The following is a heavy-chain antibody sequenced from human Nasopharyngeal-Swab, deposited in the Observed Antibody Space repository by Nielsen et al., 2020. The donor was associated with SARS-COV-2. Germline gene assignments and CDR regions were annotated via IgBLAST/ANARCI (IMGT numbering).Heavy chain of an antibody. D-gene: IGHD4/OR15-4a*01. V-gene: IGHV4-34*01. Sequence: WIRQPPGKGLEWIGQINPTGETNYNPSLGSRVSISLDSSRRQLSLKLSSVTPADTAVYFCARGRDGATSYSNYHMDVWGKGSAVTVS. CDR2: INPTGET. J-gene: IGHJ6*03. CDR3: ARGRDGATSYSNYHMDV.